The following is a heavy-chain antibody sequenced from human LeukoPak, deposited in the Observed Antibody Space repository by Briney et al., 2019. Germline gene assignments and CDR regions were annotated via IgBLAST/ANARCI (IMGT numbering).Heavy chain of an antibody. CDR2: LYSDGNT. J-gene: IGHJ4*02. Sequence: PGGSLRLSCVASGFTFSSYVMSWVRQAPGKGLEWVSVLYSDGNTKYADSVQGRFTISRDNSKNTLYLEMNSLSPDDTAVYYCARGVEPLAANTLAYWGQGTLATVSS. D-gene: IGHD1-14*01. CDR3: ARGVEPLAANTLAY. CDR1: GFTFSSYV. V-gene: IGHV3-53*01.